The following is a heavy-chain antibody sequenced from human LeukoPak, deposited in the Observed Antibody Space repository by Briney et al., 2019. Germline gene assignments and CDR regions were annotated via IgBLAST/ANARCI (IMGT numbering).Heavy chain of an antibody. Sequence: ASVKVSCQASGYTFTRSDSNWVRQATGQGLEWMGWRHPNTDKTGIARNFQGRVTMTKNISISTAYMEVTSLTYEDTAIYYCARGRPGLASAGIYDFWGQGTLITVAS. CDR1: GYTFTRSD. CDR2: RHPNTDKT. J-gene: IGHJ4*02. V-gene: IGHV1-8*01. D-gene: IGHD6-13*01. CDR3: ARGRPGLASAGIYDF.